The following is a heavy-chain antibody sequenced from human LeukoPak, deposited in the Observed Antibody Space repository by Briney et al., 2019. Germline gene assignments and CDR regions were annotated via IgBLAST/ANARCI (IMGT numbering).Heavy chain of an antibody. D-gene: IGHD1-1*01. Sequence: PSETLSLTCAVYGGSFSGYYWSWIRQPPGKGLEWIGEINHSGSTNYNPSLKSRVTISVDTSKNQFSLKLSSVTAADTAVYYCARARTLEYNWFDPWGQGTLGTVSS. CDR2: INHSGST. CDR3: ARARTLEYNWFDP. CDR1: GGSFSGYY. J-gene: IGHJ5*02. V-gene: IGHV4-34*01.